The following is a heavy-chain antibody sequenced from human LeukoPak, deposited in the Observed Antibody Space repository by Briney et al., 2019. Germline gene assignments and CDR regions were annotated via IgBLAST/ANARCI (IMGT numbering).Heavy chain of an antibody. CDR1: GFTFSSYA. V-gene: IGHV3-23*01. CDR3: AKGDDFWSGYYPTYYFDY. J-gene: IGHJ4*02. Sequence: PGRSLRLSCAASGFTFSSYAMSWVRQAPGKGLEWVSAISGSGGSTYYADSVKGRFTISRDNSKNTPYLQMNSLRAEDTAVYYCAKGDDFWSGYYPTYYFDYWGQGTLVTVSS. CDR2: ISGSGGST. D-gene: IGHD3-3*01.